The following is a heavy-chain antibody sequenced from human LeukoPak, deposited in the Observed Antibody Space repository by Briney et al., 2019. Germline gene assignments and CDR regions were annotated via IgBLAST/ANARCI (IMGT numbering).Heavy chain of an antibody. D-gene: IGHD6-13*01. J-gene: IGHJ6*02. CDR3: LYSSRGYYYGMDV. Sequence: KTSETLSLTCAVYGGSFSGYYWSWIRQPPGKGLEWIGEINHSGSTNYNPSLESRVSISVDTSKNQFSLKLTSVTAPDTAVYYCLYSSRGYYYGMDVWGQGATVTVSS. CDR2: INHSGST. V-gene: IGHV4-34*01. CDR1: GGSFSGYY.